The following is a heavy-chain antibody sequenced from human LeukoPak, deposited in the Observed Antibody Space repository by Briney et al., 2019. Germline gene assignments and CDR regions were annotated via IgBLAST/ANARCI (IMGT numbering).Heavy chain of an antibody. V-gene: IGHV3-7*01. CDR3: AREDGYCSGGNCYSYFDS. D-gene: IGHD2-15*01. Sequence: GGSLRLSCAASRFTFNNYAMSWVRQAPGKGLEWVAYIKKTGSETYYVDSVKGRFTITRDNARNSLFLQMNSLRAEDTAVYYCAREDGYCSGGNCYSYFDSWGQGALVTVSS. CDR2: IKKTGSET. J-gene: IGHJ4*02. CDR1: RFTFNNYA.